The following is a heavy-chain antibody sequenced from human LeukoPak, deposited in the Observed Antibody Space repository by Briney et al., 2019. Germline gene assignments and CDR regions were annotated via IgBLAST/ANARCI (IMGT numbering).Heavy chain of an antibody. CDR3: AREEAAAVDY. D-gene: IGHD6-13*01. J-gene: IGHJ4*02. V-gene: IGHV3-21*01. CDR2: ISSSSSYI. Sequence: GGSLRLSCAASGFTFSSYWMSWVRQAPGKGLEWVSSISSSSSYIYYADSVKGRFTISRDNAKNSLYLQMNSLRAEDTAVYYCAREEAAAVDYWGQGTLVTVSS. CDR1: GFTFSSYW.